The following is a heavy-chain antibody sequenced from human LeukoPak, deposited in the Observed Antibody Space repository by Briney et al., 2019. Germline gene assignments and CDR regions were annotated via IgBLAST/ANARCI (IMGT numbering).Heavy chain of an antibody. V-gene: IGHV1-69*13. D-gene: IGHD1-26*01. Sequence: ASVKVSCKASGGTFSSYAISWVRQAPGQGLEWMGGIIPIFGTANYAQKFQGRVTITADESTSTAYMELSSLRSEDTAVYYCAREWMEWELLIDYWGQGTLVTVSS. CDR2: IIPIFGTA. CDR1: GGTFSSYA. CDR3: AREWMEWELLIDY. J-gene: IGHJ4*02.